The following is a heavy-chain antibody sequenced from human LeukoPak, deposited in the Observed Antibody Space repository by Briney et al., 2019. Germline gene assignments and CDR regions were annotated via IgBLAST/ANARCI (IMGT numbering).Heavy chain of an antibody. CDR1: GFTFSSYW. D-gene: IGHD3-10*01. Sequence: GGSLRLSCAASGFTFSSYWMSWVRQAPGKGLEWVANIKQDGSEKYYVDSVKGRFTISRDNAKNSLYLQMNSLRAEDTAVYYCARVRFGTMVRGVMYFDYWGQGTLVTVSP. CDR2: IKQDGSEK. J-gene: IGHJ4*02. CDR3: ARVRFGTMVRGVMYFDY. V-gene: IGHV3-7*01.